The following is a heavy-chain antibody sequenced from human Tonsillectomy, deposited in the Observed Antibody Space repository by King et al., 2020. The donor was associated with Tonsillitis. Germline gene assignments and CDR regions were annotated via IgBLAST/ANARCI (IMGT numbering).Heavy chain of an antibody. V-gene: IGHV3-9*01. J-gene: IGHJ5*02. D-gene: IGHD6-6*01. CDR3: AKGQSIAAPLWASGFAA. CDR1: GFTFDDYA. CDR2: INWNSDRI. Sequence: QLVQSGGNLVQPGGSLRLSCGASGFTFDDYAMHWVRQAPGKGLEWVSGINWNSDRIDYADSVKGRFTISRDNAKDSLYLQMNGLRPEATALYYCAKGQSIAAPLWASGFAAWGQGTPVTVSS.